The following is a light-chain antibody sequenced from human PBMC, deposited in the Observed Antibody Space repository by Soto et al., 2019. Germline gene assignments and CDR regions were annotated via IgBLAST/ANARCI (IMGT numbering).Light chain of an antibody. CDR3: QSYDSSLSGWV. Sequence: QSVLTQPPSVSGAPGQRVTIACTGSRSNIGAGYDVHWYQHLPGTAPKLLIYGNSNRPSGVPDRFSGSKSGTSASLAITGLQAEDEADYYCQSYDSSLSGWVFGGGTKVTVL. V-gene: IGLV1-40*01. J-gene: IGLJ3*02. CDR2: GNS. CDR1: RSNIGAGYD.